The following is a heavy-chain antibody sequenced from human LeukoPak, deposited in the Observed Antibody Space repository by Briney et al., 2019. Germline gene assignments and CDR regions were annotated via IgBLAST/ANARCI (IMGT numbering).Heavy chain of an antibody. CDR2: IWYDGSNK. V-gene: IGHV3-33*08. CDR1: GFTFSGYA. CDR3: ARDPDRSTYGMDV. Sequence: GGSLRLSCAASGFTFSGYAMHWVRQAPGKGLEWVAVIWYDGSNKYYTDSVKGRFTISRDNSKNTLYLQMNSLRAEDTAVYYCARDPDRSTYGMDVWGQGTTVTVSS. D-gene: IGHD1-14*01. J-gene: IGHJ6*02.